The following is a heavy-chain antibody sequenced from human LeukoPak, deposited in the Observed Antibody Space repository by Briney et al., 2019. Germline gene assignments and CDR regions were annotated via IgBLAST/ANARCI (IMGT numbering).Heavy chain of an antibody. CDR3: ARDYCSSTSCFISDY. CDR1: GFTFSSYA. CDR2: ISGSGGST. V-gene: IGHV3-23*01. Sequence: GGSLRLSCAASGFTFSSYAMRWVRQAPGKGLEWVSGISGSGGSTYYADSVKGRFAISRDNSKNTLYLQMNSLRAEDTAVYYCARDYCSSTSCFISDYWGQGTLVPVSS. J-gene: IGHJ4*02. D-gene: IGHD2-2*01.